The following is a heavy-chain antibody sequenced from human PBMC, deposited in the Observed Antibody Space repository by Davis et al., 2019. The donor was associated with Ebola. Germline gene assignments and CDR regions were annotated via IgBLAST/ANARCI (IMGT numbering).Heavy chain of an antibody. V-gene: IGHV3-7*01. D-gene: IGHD3-3*01. CDR1: GFTFSSYW. J-gene: IGHJ6*02. CDR2: IKQDGSEK. Sequence: GGSLRLSCAASGFTFSSYWMSWVRQAPGKGLEWVANIKQDGSEKYYVDSVKGRFTISRDNAKNSLYLQMNSLRAEDTAVYYCARLLGYYDFWSGYYSYYYYGMDVWGQGTTVTVSS. CDR3: ARLLGYYDFWSGYYSYYYYGMDV.